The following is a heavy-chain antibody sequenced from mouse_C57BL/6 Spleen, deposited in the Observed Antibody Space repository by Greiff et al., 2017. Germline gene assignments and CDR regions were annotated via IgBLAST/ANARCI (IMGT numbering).Heavy chain of an antibody. CDR2: IDPNSGGT. CDR3: ERRAYYSNYEGYFDV. V-gene: IGHV1-72*01. D-gene: IGHD2-5*01. J-gene: IGHJ1*03. CDR1: GYTFTSYW. Sequence: QVQLQQSGAELVKPGASVKLSCKASGYTFTSYWMHWVKQRPGRGLEWIGRIDPNSGGTKYNEKFKSKATLTVDKPSSTAYMQLSSLTSEDAAVYDCERRAYYSNYEGYFDVWGTGTTVTVSS.